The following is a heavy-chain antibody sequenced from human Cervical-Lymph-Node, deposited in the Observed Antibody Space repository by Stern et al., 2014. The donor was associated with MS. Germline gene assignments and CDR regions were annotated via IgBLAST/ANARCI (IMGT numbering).Heavy chain of an antibody. V-gene: IGHV3-15*01. CDR2: IKSKVEGGTT. CDR1: GFAFPNAW. Sequence: EMQLVESGGGLVKPGGSLRLSCAASGFAFPNAWMNWVRQAPGKGLEWVGRIKSKVEGGTTDYAAPVKGRFSISRDDSKETLFLQMSSLKTEDTGLYYCTTGAIRRGDLRVDYWGQGTLVTVSS. CDR3: TTGAIRRGDLRVDY. D-gene: IGHD3-16*01. J-gene: IGHJ4*02.